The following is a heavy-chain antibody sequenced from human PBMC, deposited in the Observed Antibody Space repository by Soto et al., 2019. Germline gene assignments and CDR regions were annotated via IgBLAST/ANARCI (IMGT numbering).Heavy chain of an antibody. J-gene: IGHJ4*02. V-gene: IGHV3-23*01. D-gene: IGHD7-27*01. CDR2: ITGTGGTT. CDR3: AKDLEARTDGDIDY. CDR1: GCTFTTYS. Sequence: PGGPLILSCTASGCTFTTYSMSWVRQAPGKGLEWVAHITGTGGTTYYADSVKGRFTISRDTSRNTLYLQMNSLRAEDTALYYCAKDLEARTDGDIDYWGQGTLVTVSS.